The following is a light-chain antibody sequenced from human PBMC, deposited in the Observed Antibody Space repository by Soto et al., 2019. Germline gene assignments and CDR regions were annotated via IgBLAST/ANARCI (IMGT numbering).Light chain of an antibody. CDR2: DAS. Sequence: IVLTQSPATLSLSPGERATLSCRAGQSISTYLAWYQQKSGQAPRLLIYDASNRATGTPARFSGSWSGTDFTLTNSSLEPEDSAVYYCQQRYVWLTFGGGTKVEIK. V-gene: IGKV3-11*01. J-gene: IGKJ4*01. CDR3: QQRYVWLT. CDR1: QSISTY.